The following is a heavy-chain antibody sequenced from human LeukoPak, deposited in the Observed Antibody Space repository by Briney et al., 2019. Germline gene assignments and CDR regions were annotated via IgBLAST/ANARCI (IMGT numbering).Heavy chain of an antibody. D-gene: IGHD4-17*01. CDR3: AKDFYGDSEIRDY. Sequence: GSAQSLCCAAAGSTISYYSMYWLHPAADKLEWRVGVIRYDGSNKYYADSVKDRVTISRDNSKNTLYLQMNSLRAEDTAVYYCAKDFYGDSEIRDYWGQGTPVTVSS. V-gene: IGHV3-30*02. CDR1: GSTISYYS. J-gene: IGHJ4*02. CDR2: IRYDGSNK.